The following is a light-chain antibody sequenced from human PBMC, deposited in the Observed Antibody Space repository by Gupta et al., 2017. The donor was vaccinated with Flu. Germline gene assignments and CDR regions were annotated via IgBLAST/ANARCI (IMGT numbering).Light chain of an antibody. V-gene: IGKV1-39*01. J-gene: IGKJ3*01. Sequence: DIQMTQSPSSLSASVGDRITLTCRASQNIGTYLNWYQQKPGKAPKLLIYSAFSVQSGVPSSFSGSGSGTDFTLTISGLRPEDFATYCCQQRYGPPPTFGPGTKVDVK. CDR1: QNIGTY. CDR2: SAF. CDR3: QQRYGPPPT.